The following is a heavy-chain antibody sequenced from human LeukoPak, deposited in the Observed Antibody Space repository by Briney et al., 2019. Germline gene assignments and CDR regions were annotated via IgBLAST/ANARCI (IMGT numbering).Heavy chain of an antibody. CDR3: PSALYYFYMDV. V-gene: IGHV4-31*03. Sequence: PSETLSLTCTVYGGSVSSGGYYWSWVRQHPGKGLEWIGYIYYSGSTYYNPSLKSRVTISLDTSKNHFSLTLSSVTAADTAVYYCPSALYYFYMDVWGKGTTVTVSS. CDR2: IYYSGST. CDR1: GGSVSSGGYY. J-gene: IGHJ6*03.